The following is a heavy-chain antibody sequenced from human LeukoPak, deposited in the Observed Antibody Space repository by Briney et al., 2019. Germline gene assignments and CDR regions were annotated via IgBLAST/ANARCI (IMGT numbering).Heavy chain of an antibody. CDR3: ARRVYYYDSSGYPRWYFDL. CDR2: IYYSGST. J-gene: IGHJ2*01. V-gene: IGHV4-59*08. D-gene: IGHD3-22*01. Sequence: SETLSLTCTVSGGSISSYYWSWIRQPPGKGLEWIGYIYYSGSTNYNPSLKSRVTISVDTPKNQFSLKLSSVTAADTAVYYCARRVYYYDSSGYPRWYFDLWGRGTLVTVSS. CDR1: GGSISSYY.